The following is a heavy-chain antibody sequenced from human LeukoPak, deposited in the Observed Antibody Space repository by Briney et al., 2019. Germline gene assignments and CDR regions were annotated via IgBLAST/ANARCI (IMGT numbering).Heavy chain of an antibody. J-gene: IGHJ4*02. CDR2: ICSSGSTI. Sequence: GGSLRLSCAASGFTFSSYEMNWVRQAPGKGLEWVSYICSSGSTIYYADSVKGRFTISRDNAKNSLYLQMNSLRAEDTAVYYCARGTIIAHWGQGTLVTVSS. D-gene: IGHD2-21*01. CDR1: GFTFSSYE. V-gene: IGHV3-48*03. CDR3: ARGTIIAH.